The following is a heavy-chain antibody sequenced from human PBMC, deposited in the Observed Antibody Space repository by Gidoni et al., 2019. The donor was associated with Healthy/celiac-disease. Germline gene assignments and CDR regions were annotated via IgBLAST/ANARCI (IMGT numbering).Heavy chain of an antibody. Sequence: RQAPGQGLEWMGGIIPIFGTANYAQKFQGRVTITADKSTSTAYMELSSLRSEDTAVYYCARVGEDSVVTPGSYYYYGMDVWGQGTTVTVSS. D-gene: IGHD2-21*02. J-gene: IGHJ6*02. CDR2: IIPIFGTA. CDR3: ARVGEDSVVTPGSYYYYGMDV. V-gene: IGHV1-69*06.